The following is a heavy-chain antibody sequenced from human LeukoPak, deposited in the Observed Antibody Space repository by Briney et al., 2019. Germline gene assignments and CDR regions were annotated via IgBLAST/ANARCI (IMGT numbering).Heavy chain of an antibody. CDR3: ANFIGYCSGGSCYRGALGY. Sequence: PSETLSLTCTVSGGSISSGGYYWSWIRQHPGKGLEWIGYIYYSGSTYYNPSLKSRVTISVDTSKNQFSLKLSSVTAADTAAYYCANFIGYCSGGSCYRGALGYWGQGTLVTVSS. J-gene: IGHJ4*02. CDR2: IYYSGST. CDR1: GGSISSGGYY. V-gene: IGHV4-31*03. D-gene: IGHD2-15*01.